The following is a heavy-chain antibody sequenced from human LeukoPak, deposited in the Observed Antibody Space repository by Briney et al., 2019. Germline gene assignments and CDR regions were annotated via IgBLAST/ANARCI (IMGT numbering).Heavy chain of an antibody. J-gene: IGHJ4*02. CDR2: IYYSGST. D-gene: IGHD3-10*01. Sequence: SETLSLTCTVSGGSISSYYWSWIRQPPGKGLEWIGYIYYSGSTNYNPSLKSRVTISVDTSKNQFSLKLSSVTAADTAVYYCAREAVGLRRGFDYWGQGTLVTVSS. CDR1: GGSISSYY. CDR3: AREAVGLRRGFDY. V-gene: IGHV4-59*01.